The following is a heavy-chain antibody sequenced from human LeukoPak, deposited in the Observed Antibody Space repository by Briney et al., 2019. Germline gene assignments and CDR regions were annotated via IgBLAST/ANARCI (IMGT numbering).Heavy chain of an antibody. Sequence: ASVKVSCKASGYTFTSYYMHWVRQAPGRGLEWMGIINPSGGSTSYAQKFQGRVTMTRDTSTSTVYMELSSLRSEDTAVYYCARDRIAVAGNGDAFDIWGQGTMVTVSS. V-gene: IGHV1-46*03. CDR3: ARDRIAVAGNGDAFDI. J-gene: IGHJ3*02. D-gene: IGHD6-19*01. CDR2: INPSGGST. CDR1: GYTFTSYY.